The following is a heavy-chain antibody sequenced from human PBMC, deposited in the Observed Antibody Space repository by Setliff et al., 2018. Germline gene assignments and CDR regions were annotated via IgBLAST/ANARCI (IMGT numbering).Heavy chain of an antibody. V-gene: IGHV4-4*07. CDR1: GGFTSSFY. J-gene: IGHJ6*02. CDR3: ARSMIQRNYYCGLDV. Sequence: PSETLSLTCTISGGFTSSFYWSWIRQAPGKGLEWIGRIYSNENTNYNPSLKSRVTMSIDTSKNQLSLKLSSVTAADTAVYYCARSMIQRNYYCGLDVWGQGTTVTVSS. D-gene: IGHD3-16*01. CDR2: IYSNENT.